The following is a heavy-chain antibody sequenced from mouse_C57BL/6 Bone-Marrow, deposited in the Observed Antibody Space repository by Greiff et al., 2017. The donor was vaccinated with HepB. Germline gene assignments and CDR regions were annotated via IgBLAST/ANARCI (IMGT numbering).Heavy chain of an antibody. D-gene: IGHD1-1*01. CDR1: GYTFTSYW. CDR2: IHPNSGST. V-gene: IGHV1-64*01. CDR3: ARVSGTLDWYFDV. Sequence: QVQLQQPGAELVKPGASVKLSCKASGYTFTSYWMHWVKQRPGQGLEWIGMIHPNSGSTNYNEKFKSKATLTVDKSSSTAYMQLSSLTSEDSAVYYCARVSGTLDWYFDVWGTGTTVTVSS. J-gene: IGHJ1*03.